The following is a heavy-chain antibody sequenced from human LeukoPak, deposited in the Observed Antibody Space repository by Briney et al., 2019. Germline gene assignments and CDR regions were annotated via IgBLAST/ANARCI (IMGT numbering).Heavy chain of an antibody. J-gene: IGHJ4*02. Sequence: PSETLSLTCAVSGVSIGSGGYWSWVRQSPGKGLEWIGQIFYIGSAHYNPSFESRVIMSIDNSRNQLSLRFNSVTAADTAVYYCVRHGSYSLAFWGQGALVTVSS. CDR1: GVSIGSGGY. CDR2: IFYIGSA. D-gene: IGHD2-15*01. V-gene: IGHV4-4*02. CDR3: VRHGSYSLAF.